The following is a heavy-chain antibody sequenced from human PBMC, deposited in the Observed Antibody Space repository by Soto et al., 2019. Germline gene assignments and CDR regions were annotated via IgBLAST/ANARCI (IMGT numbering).Heavy chain of an antibody. Sequence: SVKVSCKASGGTFSSYAISWVRQAPGQGLEWMGGIIPIFGTANYAQKFQGRVTITADESTSTAYMELSSLRSEDTAVYYCARDSAYDYDSSGYTVWFDPWGQGTLVTVSS. D-gene: IGHD3-22*01. CDR2: IIPIFGTA. J-gene: IGHJ5*02. CDR3: ARDSAYDYDSSGYTVWFDP. V-gene: IGHV1-69*13. CDR1: GGTFSSYA.